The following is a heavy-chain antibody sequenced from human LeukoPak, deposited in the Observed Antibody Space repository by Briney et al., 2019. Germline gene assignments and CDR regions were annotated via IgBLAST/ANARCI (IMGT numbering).Heavy chain of an antibody. Sequence: SETLSLTCTVSGGSISSYYWSWIRQPPGKGLEWIGYIYYSGSTNYNPSLKSRVTISVDTSKNQFSLKLSSVTAADTAVYYCARVTAMVTPFFDYWGQGTLVTVSS. CDR3: ARVTAMVTPFFDY. D-gene: IGHD5-18*01. CDR2: IYYSGST. V-gene: IGHV4-59*01. J-gene: IGHJ4*02. CDR1: GGSISSYY.